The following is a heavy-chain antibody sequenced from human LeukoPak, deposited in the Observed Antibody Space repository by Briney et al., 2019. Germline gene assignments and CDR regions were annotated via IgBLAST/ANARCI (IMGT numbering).Heavy chain of an antibody. CDR1: GGSISSYY. V-gene: IGHV4-4*07. D-gene: IGHD2-15*01. J-gene: IGHJ4*03. CDR2: IYTSGST. Sequence: SETLSLTCTVSGGSISSYYWSWIRQPAGKGLEWIGRIYTSGSTNYNPSLKSRVTMSVDTSKNQFSLKLSSVTAADTAVYYCARDRPYCSGGSCYSDYWGQGTLVTVSS. CDR3: ARDRPYCSGGSCYSDY.